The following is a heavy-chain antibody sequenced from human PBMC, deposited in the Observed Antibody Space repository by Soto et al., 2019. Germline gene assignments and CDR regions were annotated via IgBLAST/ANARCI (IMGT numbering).Heavy chain of an antibody. CDR1: GGSISSYY. V-gene: IGHV4-59*08. J-gene: IGHJ6*02. CDR3: ARHILAAAGRSSPTSHYYYYYGMDV. Sequence: SETLSLTCTVSGGSISSYYWSWIRQPPGKGLEWIGCIYYSGSTNYNPSLKSRVTISVDTSKNQFSLKLSSVTAADTAVYYCARHILAAAGRSSPTSHYYYYYGMDVWGQGTTVTVSS. CDR2: IYYSGST. D-gene: IGHD6-13*01.